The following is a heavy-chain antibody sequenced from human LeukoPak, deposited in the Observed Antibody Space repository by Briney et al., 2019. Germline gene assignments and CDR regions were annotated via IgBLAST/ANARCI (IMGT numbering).Heavy chain of an antibody. Sequence: GGFLRLSCAASGFTFSRCGMHWVRQAPGKGLEWVAVIYSDGRNEYYADSVKGRFTISRDNSKNTLYLQMKSLRAEDTAVYFCARAEPGLFDYWGQGTLVTVSS. V-gene: IGHV3-33*01. J-gene: IGHJ4*02. CDR1: GFTFSRCG. CDR2: IYSDGRNE. CDR3: ARAEPGLFDY.